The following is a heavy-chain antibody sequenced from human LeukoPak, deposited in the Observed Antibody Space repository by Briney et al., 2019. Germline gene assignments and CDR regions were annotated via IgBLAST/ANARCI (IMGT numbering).Heavy chain of an antibody. CDR1: GGSFSGYY. V-gene: IGHV4-34*01. CDR3: ARKDSSGRERGDDAFDI. CDR2: INHSGST. J-gene: IGHJ3*02. D-gene: IGHD6-19*01. Sequence: SETLSLTCAVYGGSFSGYYWSWIRQPPGKGLEWIGEINHSGSTNYNPSLKSRVTISVDTSKNQFSLKLSSVTAADTAVYYCARKDSSGRERGDDAFDIWGQGTIVTVSS.